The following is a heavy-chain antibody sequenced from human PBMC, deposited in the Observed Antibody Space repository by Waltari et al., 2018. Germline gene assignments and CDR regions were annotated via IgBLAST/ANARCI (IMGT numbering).Heavy chain of an antibody. V-gene: IGHV3-33*06. CDR1: GFGLGTFG. CDR3: AKDYDSSGYYPPQSGYFDY. J-gene: IGHJ4*02. Sequence: QVQLVESGGGVVQPGRSLRLACAASGFGLGTFGMHWVRQAPGKGLEWVAHIWSDGNDKYYADSVTGRFTISRDNSKNTLYLQMNSLRAEDTAVYYCAKDYDSSGYYPPQSGYFDYWGQGTLVIVSS. CDR2: IWSDGNDK. D-gene: IGHD3-22*01.